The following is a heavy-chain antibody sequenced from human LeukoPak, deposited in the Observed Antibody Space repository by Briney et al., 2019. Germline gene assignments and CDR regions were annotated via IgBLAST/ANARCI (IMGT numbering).Heavy chain of an antibody. V-gene: IGHV4-39*01. J-gene: IGHJ4*02. CDR2: VNYSGTS. D-gene: IGHD1-26*01. CDR3: ARRQFGGSYPSYFDC. Sequence: PSETLSLTCTVSGGSISSSSYYWGWIRQPPGKGLEWIGCVNYSGTSYYHPSLKSRVTISVDTSKNQFSLKLSSLTAADTAVYYCARRQFGGSYPSYFDCWGQGTLVTVSS. CDR1: GGSISSSSYY.